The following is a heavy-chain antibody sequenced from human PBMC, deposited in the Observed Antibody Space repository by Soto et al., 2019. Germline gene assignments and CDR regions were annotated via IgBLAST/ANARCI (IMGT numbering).Heavy chain of an antibody. V-gene: IGHV3-13*01. J-gene: IGHJ4*02. CDR1: GFTFSTYD. D-gene: IGHD3-22*01. CDR2: IGTVGDT. CDR3: ARGHHNYYDSSGIDY. Sequence: GGSLRLSCAASGFTFSTYDMHWVRQATGKGLEWVSGIGTVGDTYYPGSVKGRFTISRENAKNTLYLQMNSLRAEDTAVYYCARGHHNYYDSSGIDYWGQGTPVTVSS.